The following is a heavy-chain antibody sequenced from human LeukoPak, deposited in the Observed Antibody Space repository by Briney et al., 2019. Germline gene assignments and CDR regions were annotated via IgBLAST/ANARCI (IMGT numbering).Heavy chain of an antibody. CDR3: VRHNNYALDY. V-gene: IGHV5-51*01. D-gene: IGHD5-18*01. Sequence: GESLKISCEGSGYSFTSYWIGWARQMPGQGLEWMAIIFPGNSDTIYSPSFQGQVTISADKPISTAYLQWRGLKASDTAMYYCVRHNNYALDYWGQGTLVTVSS. CDR2: IFPGNSDT. CDR1: GYSFTSYW. J-gene: IGHJ4*02.